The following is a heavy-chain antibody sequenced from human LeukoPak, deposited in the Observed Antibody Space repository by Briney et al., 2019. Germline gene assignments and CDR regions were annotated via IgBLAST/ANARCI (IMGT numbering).Heavy chain of an antibody. CDR3: ARGHEDYDSSGYYRFDY. J-gene: IGHJ4*02. CDR1: GGSIRSGGDY. D-gene: IGHD3-22*01. CDR2: IHYSEST. V-gene: IGHV4-31*03. Sequence: SQTLSLTCTVSGGSIRSGGDYWSWIRQHPGKGLEWIGYIHYSESTYYNPSLRCRVTISVDTSKNQFSLKLNSVTAADTAVYFCARGHEDYDSSGYYRFDYWGQGTLVTVSS.